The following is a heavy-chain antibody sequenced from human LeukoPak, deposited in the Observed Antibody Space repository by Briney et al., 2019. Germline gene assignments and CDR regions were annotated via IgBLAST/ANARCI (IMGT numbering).Heavy chain of an antibody. D-gene: IGHD5-24*01. CDR2: INSDGSST. J-gene: IGHJ3*02. Sequence: GGSLRLSCAASGFTFSSYWMHWVRQAPGKGLVWVSRINSDGSSTSYADSVKGRFTISRDNAKNTLYLQMNSLRAEDTAVYYCARVKRWLQLLAFDTWGQGTMVTVSS. V-gene: IGHV3-74*01. CDR3: ARVKRWLQLLAFDT. CDR1: GFTFSSYW.